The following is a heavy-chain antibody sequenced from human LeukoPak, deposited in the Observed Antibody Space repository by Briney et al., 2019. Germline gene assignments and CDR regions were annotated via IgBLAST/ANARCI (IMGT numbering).Heavy chain of an antibody. CDR1: GGSFSGYY. J-gene: IGHJ4*02. V-gene: IGHV4-34*01. D-gene: IGHD2-2*01. Sequence: SETLSLTCAVYGGSFSGYYWSWIRQPPGKGLEWIGEINHSGSTNYNPSLKSRVTISLDTSMKKFSLKLNSVTAADTAVYYCASTERCSTACPLDYWGQGTLVTVSS. CDR2: INHSGST. CDR3: ASTERCSTACPLDY.